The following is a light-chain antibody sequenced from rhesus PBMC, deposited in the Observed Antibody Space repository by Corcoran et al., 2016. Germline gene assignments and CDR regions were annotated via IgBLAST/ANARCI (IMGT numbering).Light chain of an antibody. CDR1: QNIYSN. V-gene: IGKV1S12*01. J-gene: IGKJ1*01. CDR2: AAS. CDR3: QHYYDNPWT. Sequence: DIQMTQSPSALSASVGDRVTISCRASQNIYSNLAWYQQHPGKAPKPLIYAASILKPGIPSRFSGSGSGTDFTLTISSLQPEDSAAYYCQHYYDNPWTFGQGTKVEIK.